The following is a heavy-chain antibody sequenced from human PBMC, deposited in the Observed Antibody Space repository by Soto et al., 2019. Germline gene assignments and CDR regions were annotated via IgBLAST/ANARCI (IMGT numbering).Heavy chain of an antibody. CDR3: AREGGYSYGYHY. V-gene: IGHV1-46*01. CDR1: GYTFSSYY. J-gene: IGHJ4*02. CDR2: INPSGGYT. D-gene: IGHD5-18*01. Sequence: ASVKVSCKASGYTFSSYYMNWARQAPGQGLEWLGIINPSGGYTTYAQRFLGRVTMTSDTSTSTVHMELGSLTSEDTAVYYCAREGGYSYGYHYWGQGTLVTVSS.